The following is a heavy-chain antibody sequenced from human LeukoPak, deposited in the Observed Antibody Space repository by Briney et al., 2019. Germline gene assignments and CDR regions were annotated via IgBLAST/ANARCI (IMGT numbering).Heavy chain of an antibody. Sequence: PGGSLRLSCAASGFTLSSYWMHWVRQVPGKGLVWVARVSSDGTTTTYAESVKGRFTISRDNAKNSLYLQMNSLRAEDTAVYYCARIANFAAGYYIDYWGQGTLVTVSS. CDR1: GFTLSSYW. CDR2: VSSDGTTT. V-gene: IGHV3-74*01. CDR3: ARIANFAAGYYIDY. D-gene: IGHD6-13*01. J-gene: IGHJ4*02.